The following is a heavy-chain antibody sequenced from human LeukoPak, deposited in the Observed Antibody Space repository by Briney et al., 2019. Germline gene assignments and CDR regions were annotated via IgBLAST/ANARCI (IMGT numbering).Heavy chain of an antibody. J-gene: IGHJ4*02. CDR1: GFTFSSYG. D-gene: IGHD6-13*01. CDR2: IGTAGDT. V-gene: IGHV3-13*01. Sequence: GRSLRLSCAASGFTFSSYGMHWVRQATGKGLEWVSAIGTAGDTYYPGSVKGRFTISRENAKNSLYLQMNSLRAGDTAVYYCARGSKQQLVLDYWGQGTLVTVSS. CDR3: ARGSKQQLVLDY.